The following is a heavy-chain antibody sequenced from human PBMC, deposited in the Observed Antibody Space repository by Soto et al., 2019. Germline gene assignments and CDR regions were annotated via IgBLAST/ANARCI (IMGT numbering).Heavy chain of an antibody. Sequence: GGSLRLSCAASGFTFSSYSMNWVRQAPGKGLEWVSYISSSSSTIYYADSVKGRFTISRDNSKTTVYLQMNRLRAEDTAVYFCVRDQDSRGYSVFNLWGQGTQVTVPQ. CDR3: VRDQDSRGYSVFNL. CDR2: ISSSSSTI. D-gene: IGHD3-22*01. CDR1: GFTFSSYS. V-gene: IGHV3-48*01. J-gene: IGHJ5*02.